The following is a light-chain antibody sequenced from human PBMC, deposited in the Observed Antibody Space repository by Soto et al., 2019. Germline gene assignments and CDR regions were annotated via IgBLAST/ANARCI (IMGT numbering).Light chain of an antibody. Sequence: EIVLTQSPVTLSLSPGERATLSCRASQSVTSFLAWYQQKPGQAPRLLIYDVSIRATGIPARFSGSGSGTDFTLTISSLEPDDFAVYYCQQRSNWPLTFGGGTKVEIK. J-gene: IGKJ4*01. V-gene: IGKV3-11*01. CDR1: QSVTSF. CDR2: DVS. CDR3: QQRSNWPLT.